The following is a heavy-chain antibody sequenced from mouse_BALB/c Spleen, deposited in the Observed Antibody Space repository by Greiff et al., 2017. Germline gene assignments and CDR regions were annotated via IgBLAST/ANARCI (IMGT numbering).Heavy chain of an antibody. D-gene: IGHD2-4*01. CDR3: TNYYDYDGYAMDY. Sequence: QVQLQQSGAELVRPGASVKLSCKASGYTFTSYWINWVKQRPGQGLEWIGNIYPSDSYTNYNQKFKDKATLTVDKSSSTAYMQLSSPTSEDSAVYYCTNYYDYDGYAMDYWGQGTSVTVSS. CDR2: IYPSDSYT. J-gene: IGHJ4*01. V-gene: IGHV1-69*02. CDR1: GYTFTSYW.